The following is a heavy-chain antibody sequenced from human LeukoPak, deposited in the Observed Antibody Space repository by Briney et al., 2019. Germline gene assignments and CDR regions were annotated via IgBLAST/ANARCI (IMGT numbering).Heavy chain of an antibody. J-gene: IGHJ4*02. D-gene: IGHD2-8*01. V-gene: IGHV3-7*04. Sequence: PVRSLRPSCAASGFTFSNQWMAWVRQAPGKGLEWVANIKEDGSEKYYVDSVKGRFTISRDNAKKSLYLQMNSLRAEDTAVYYCAREYVSDYWGQGTLVTVSS. CDR3: AREYVSDY. CDR2: IKEDGSEK. CDR1: GFTFSNQW.